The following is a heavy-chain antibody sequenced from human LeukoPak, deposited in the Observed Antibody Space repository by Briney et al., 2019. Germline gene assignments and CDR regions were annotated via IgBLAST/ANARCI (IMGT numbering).Heavy chain of an antibody. CDR1: GFTFSSYA. J-gene: IGHJ4*02. V-gene: IGHV3-30-3*01. Sequence: GGSLRLSCAASGFTFSSYAMHWVRQAPGKGLEWVAVISYGGSNKYYADSVKGRFTISRDNSKNTLYLQMNSLRAEDTAVYYCARVPWGSGWYYFDYWGQGTLVTVSS. CDR3: ARVPWGSGWYYFDY. CDR2: ISYGGSNK. D-gene: IGHD6-19*01.